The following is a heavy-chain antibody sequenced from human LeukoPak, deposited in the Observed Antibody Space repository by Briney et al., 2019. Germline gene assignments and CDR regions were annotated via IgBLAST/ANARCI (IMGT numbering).Heavy chain of an antibody. D-gene: IGHD3-3*01. CDR1: GGSINSGDYY. Sequence: SQTLSLTCTVSGGSINSGDYYWSRIRQPPGKGLEWIGYIYYSGTIYYNPSLKSRVTISVDTSKNQFSLELNSVTAADTAVYYCARDRSGWALVDYWGQGTPVTVSS. V-gene: IGHV4-30-4*08. CDR3: ARDRSGWALVDY. J-gene: IGHJ4*02. CDR2: IYYSGTI.